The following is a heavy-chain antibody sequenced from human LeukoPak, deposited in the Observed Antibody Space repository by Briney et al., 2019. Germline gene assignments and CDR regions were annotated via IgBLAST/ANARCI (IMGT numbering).Heavy chain of an antibody. V-gene: IGHV6-1*01. J-gene: IGHJ4*02. CDR1: GDSVSSNSAA. CDR2: TYYRSKWYN. CDR3: ARETGYFDY. Sequence: SQTLSLTCVISGDSVSSNSAAWHWLRRSPSRGLEWLGRTYYRSKWYNDYAVSVKSRITINPDTSKNQFSLQLNAVTPEDTAVYYCARETGYFDYWGQGTLVTVSS. D-gene: IGHD7-27*01.